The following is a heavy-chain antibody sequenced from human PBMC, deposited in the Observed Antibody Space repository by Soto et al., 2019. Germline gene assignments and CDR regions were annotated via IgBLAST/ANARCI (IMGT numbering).Heavy chain of an antibody. CDR3: ARGVSAGVDY. CDR2: MSGSSSTT. V-gene: IGHV3-23*01. CDR1: GLTFSNYA. Sequence: PGGSLRLSCATSGLTFSNYAMSWVRQAPGGGLERVSAMSGSSSTTYYADSVRGRFTISRDRSKNTLYLQMSSLRAEDTALYYCARGVSAGVDYWGQGTLVTVSS. J-gene: IGHJ4*02. D-gene: IGHD1-26*01.